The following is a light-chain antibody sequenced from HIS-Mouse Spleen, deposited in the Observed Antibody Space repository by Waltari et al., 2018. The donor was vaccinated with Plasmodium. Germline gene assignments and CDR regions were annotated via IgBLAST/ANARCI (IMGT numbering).Light chain of an antibody. J-gene: IGLJ3*02. Sequence: SYELTQPPSVSVSPGQTARITCSGDALPTQSADWYQQKSGRAPVLVIYEDSKRPSGRPERFSGSSSGTMATLTISGAQVEDEADYYCYSTDSSGNHRVFGGGTKLTVL. CDR2: EDS. CDR3: YSTDSSGNHRV. CDR1: ALPTQS. V-gene: IGLV3-10*01.